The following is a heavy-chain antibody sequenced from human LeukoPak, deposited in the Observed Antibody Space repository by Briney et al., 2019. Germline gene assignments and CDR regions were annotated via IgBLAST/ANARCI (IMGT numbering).Heavy chain of an antibody. D-gene: IGHD3-22*01. J-gene: IGHJ6*02. CDR2: IYYSGTT. Sequence: PSETLSLTCTVSGGSISSYFWTWIRQPPGKGLEWIGYIYYSGTTNYNPSLNSRVTMSVDTSKNQFSLKLSSVTAADTAVYYCARQNSQGITMIAHYGMDVWGQGTTVTVSS. CDR1: GGSISSYF. CDR3: ARQNSQGITMIAHYGMDV. V-gene: IGHV4-59*08.